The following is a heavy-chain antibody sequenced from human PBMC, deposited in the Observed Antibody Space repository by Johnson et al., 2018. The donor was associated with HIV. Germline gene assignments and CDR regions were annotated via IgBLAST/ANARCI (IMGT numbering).Heavy chain of an antibody. CDR1: GFTFSSYG. CDR2: IRYDGSNR. J-gene: IGHJ3*02. D-gene: IGHD3-22*01. CDR3: AKDRITYYYDSSGYYSREPDAFDI. Sequence: QVQLVESGGGVVQPGGSLRLSCAASGFTFSSYGMHWVRQAPGKGLEWVAFIRYDGSNRYYADSVKGRFTISRDNSKNTLYLQMNSLRAEDTAMHYYAKDRITYYYDSSGYYSREPDAFDIWGQGTMVTVSS. V-gene: IGHV3-30*02.